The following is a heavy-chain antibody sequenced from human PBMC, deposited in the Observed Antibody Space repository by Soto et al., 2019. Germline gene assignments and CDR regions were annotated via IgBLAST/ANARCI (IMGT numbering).Heavy chain of an antibody. J-gene: IGHJ4*02. Sequence: SETLSLTCAVYGGSFSGYYWSWIRQPPGKGLEWIGEINHSGSTNYNPSLKSRVTISVDTSKNQFSLKLSSVTAADTAVYYCARARYSSSWYLYWGQGTLVTAPQ. V-gene: IGHV4-34*01. D-gene: IGHD6-13*01. CDR3: ARARYSSSWYLY. CDR2: INHSGST. CDR1: GGSFSGYY.